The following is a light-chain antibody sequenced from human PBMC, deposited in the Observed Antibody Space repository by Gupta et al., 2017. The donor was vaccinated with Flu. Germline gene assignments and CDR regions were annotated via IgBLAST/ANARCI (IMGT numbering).Light chain of an antibody. CDR3: QQLNSYPLT. Sequence: LSASVGDIVTITCRASQDISCYLAWYQQKPGEAPKPLIYGASTLQSGVPSRFSGSGSGTEFTLTISSLQPEDFATYYCQQLNSYPLTFGGGTKVEIK. CDR2: GAS. CDR1: QDISCY. V-gene: IGKV1-9*01. J-gene: IGKJ4*01.